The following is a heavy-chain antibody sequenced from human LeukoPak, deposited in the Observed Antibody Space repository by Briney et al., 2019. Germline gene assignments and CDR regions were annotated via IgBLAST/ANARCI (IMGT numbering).Heavy chain of an antibody. J-gene: IGHJ4*02. V-gene: IGHV1-8*03. Sequence: GASVKVSCKASGYTFTSYDINWVRHAHGQGLEWMGWMNPNSGNTGYAQKFQGRDTITRNTSISTAYMELSSLRSEDTAVYYCARGGYSSSSAYDYWGQGTLVTVSS. CDR3: ARGGYSSSSAYDY. CDR1: GYTFTSYD. CDR2: MNPNSGNT. D-gene: IGHD6-6*01.